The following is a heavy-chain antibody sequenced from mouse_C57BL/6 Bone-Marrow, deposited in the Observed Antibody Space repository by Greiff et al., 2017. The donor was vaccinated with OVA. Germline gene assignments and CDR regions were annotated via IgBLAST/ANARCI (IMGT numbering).Heavy chain of an antibody. CDR2: IDPNSGGT. Sequence: QVQLQQPGAELVKPGASVKLSCKASGYTFTSYWMHWVKQRPGRGLEWLGRIDPNSGGTKYNEKFKSKATLTVDKPSSTAYMQLSSLTSEDSAVDYCARTGNYYAMDYWGQGTSVTVSS. D-gene: IGHD4-1*01. J-gene: IGHJ4*01. CDR1: GYTFTSYW. V-gene: IGHV1-72*01. CDR3: ARTGNYYAMDY.